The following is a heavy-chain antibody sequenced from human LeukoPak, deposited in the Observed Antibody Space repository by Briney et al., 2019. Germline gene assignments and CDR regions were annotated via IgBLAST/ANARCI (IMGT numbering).Heavy chain of an antibody. D-gene: IGHD6-13*01. CDR2: ISSSSSYI. V-gene: IGHV3-21*01. Sequence: GGSLRLSCAASGFTFSSYSMNWVRQAPGKGLEWVSSISSSSSYIYYADSVKGRFTISRDNAKNSLYLQMDSLRAEDTAVYYCARVAAAGRGLDYWGQGTLVTVSS. CDR1: GFTFSSYS. J-gene: IGHJ4*02. CDR3: ARVAAAGRGLDY.